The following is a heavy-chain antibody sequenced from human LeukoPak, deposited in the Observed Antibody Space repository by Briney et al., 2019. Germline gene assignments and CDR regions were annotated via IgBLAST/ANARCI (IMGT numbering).Heavy chain of an antibody. J-gene: IGHJ4*02. CDR3: AREGSMTARPFVSIDY. Sequence: PSETLSLTCTVSGGSISSYYWSWIRQPAGKGLEWIGRIHTSGNTDYNPSLKSRVTTSVALKLTSVTAADTAVYYCAREGSMTARPFVSIDYWGQGTLVTVSS. V-gene: IGHV4-4*07. D-gene: IGHD6-6*01. CDR1: GGSISSYY. CDR2: IHTSGNT.